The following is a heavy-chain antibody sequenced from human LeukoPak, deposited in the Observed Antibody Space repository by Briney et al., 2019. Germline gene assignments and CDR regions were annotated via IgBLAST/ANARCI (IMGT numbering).Heavy chain of an antibody. CDR3: ARVICGGDCFDAFDI. V-gene: IGHV1-18*01. Sequence: ASVKVSCKASGYTFISYGISWVRQAPGQGLGWMGWISAYNGNTNSAQKLQGRVTMTTDSSTSTAYMELRSLRSDDTAVYYCARVICGGDCFDAFDIWGQGTMVTVSS. D-gene: IGHD2-21*02. CDR1: GYTFISYG. J-gene: IGHJ3*02. CDR2: ISAYNGNT.